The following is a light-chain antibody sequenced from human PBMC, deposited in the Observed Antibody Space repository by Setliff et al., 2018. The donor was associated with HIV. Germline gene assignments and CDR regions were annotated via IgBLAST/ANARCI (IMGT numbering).Light chain of an antibody. CDR1: NKDVGSYNF. Sequence: ALTQPASVSGSPGQSITISCTGTNKDVGSYNFVSWYQQHPGKAPKLIIYDVNKRPSGVSNRFSGSKSANTASLTISGLLAEDEADYYCCSYTTSLTYVFGTGTKVTVL. CDR2: DVN. J-gene: IGLJ1*01. V-gene: IGLV2-23*02. CDR3: CSYTTSLTYV.